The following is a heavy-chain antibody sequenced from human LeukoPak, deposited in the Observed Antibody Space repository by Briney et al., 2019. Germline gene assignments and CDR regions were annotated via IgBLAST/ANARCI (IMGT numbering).Heavy chain of an antibody. CDR2: INPDGDGM. J-gene: IGHJ4*02. Sequence: GGSLRLSCTASGFTFSRPWMNWIRQAPGKGLEWVANINPDGDGMRFVDSVKGRFPMSRDNAQSSLHLQMNSLRVEDTAFYYCAAWTDRGYSYWGQGVLVTVSS. CDR3: AAWTDRGYSY. V-gene: IGHV3-7*01. CDR1: GFTFSRPW. D-gene: IGHD5-12*01.